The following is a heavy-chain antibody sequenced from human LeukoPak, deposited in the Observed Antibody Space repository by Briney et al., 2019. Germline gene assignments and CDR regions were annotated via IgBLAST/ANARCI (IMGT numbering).Heavy chain of an antibody. Sequence: ASVKVSCKASGYTFTSYYMHWVRQAPGQGLEWMGIINPSGGSTSYAQKFQGRVTMTRDTSTSTVYMELSSLRSEDTAVYYCALTPRGGFIAAAGTPQNKYGMDVWGQGTTVTVSS. CDR2: INPSGGST. J-gene: IGHJ6*02. D-gene: IGHD6-13*01. CDR3: ALTPRGGFIAAAGTPQNKYGMDV. V-gene: IGHV1-46*01. CDR1: GYTFTSYY.